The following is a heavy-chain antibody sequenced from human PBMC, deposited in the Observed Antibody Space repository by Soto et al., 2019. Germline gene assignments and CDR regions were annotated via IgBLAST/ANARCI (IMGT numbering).Heavy chain of an antibody. CDR1: GFTFTSSA. CDR3: AAGSQMATSPFDY. D-gene: IGHD5-12*01. J-gene: IGHJ4*02. Sequence: SVKVSCKASGFTFTSSAVQWVRQARGQRLEWIGWIVVGSGNTNYAQKFQERVTITRDMSTSTAYMELSSLRSEDTAVYYCAAGSQMATSPFDYWGQGTLVTVSS. CDR2: IVVGSGNT. V-gene: IGHV1-58*01.